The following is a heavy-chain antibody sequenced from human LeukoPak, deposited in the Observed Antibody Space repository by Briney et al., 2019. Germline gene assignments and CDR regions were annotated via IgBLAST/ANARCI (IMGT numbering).Heavy chain of an antibody. CDR2: ISSEGSNK. CDR1: GFTLSSYA. V-gene: IGHV3-30*04. J-gene: IGHJ4*02. D-gene: IGHD3-10*01. CDR3: ARDRGVVGVSGSYYTPSGD. Sequence: GGSLRLSCAASGFTLSSYAMHWVRPAPGKGLEWVAVISSEGSNKYYADSVKGRFTTSRDNSKNTLYLQMTSLRAEDTAVYYWARDRGVVGVSGSYYTPSGDWGQGTLVTVSS.